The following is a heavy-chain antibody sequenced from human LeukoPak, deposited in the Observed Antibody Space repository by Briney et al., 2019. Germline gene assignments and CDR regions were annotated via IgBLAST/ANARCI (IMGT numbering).Heavy chain of an antibody. CDR2: IYTTGRT. CDR1: GGSISSYW. J-gene: IGHJ4*02. V-gene: IGHV4-4*07. D-gene: IGHD3-16*02. Sequence: PSETLSLNFSVSGGSISSYWWSWLRQPAGKGLEFIGRIYTTGRTNYNPSLKSRVSMSVDTSKNKFSLELRSVTAADTAVYFCARAGYTISSYRFDYWGQGGLVTVSS. CDR3: ARAGYTISSYRFDY.